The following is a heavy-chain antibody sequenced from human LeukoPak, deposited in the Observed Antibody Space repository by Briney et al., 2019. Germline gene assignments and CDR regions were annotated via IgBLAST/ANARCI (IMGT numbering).Heavy chain of an antibody. CDR1: GYTFTSYG. CDR2: LSAYNGNT. V-gene: IGHV1-18*01. CDR3: ARNGGRVATIFDY. J-gene: IGHJ4*02. Sequence: HAASVSVSCTASGYTFTSYGISWVRQAPGQGLEWMGWLSAYNGNTNYAQKLQGRVTVTTDTSTSTAYIELRSLRSEDTAVYYCARNGGRVATIFDYWGQGTLVTVSS. D-gene: IGHD5-12*01.